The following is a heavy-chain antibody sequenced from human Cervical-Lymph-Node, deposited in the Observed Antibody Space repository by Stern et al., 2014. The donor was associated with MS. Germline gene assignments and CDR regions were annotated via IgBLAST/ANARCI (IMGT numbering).Heavy chain of an antibody. CDR3: ARKTDTAVGGDY. D-gene: IGHD5-18*01. Sequence: EVQLVESGGGLIQPGGSLRLSCAASGFSVSTNFMTWVRQSHGKGLEWVSLMYSGGGVEYADSVKGRFTISRDRSKNTLYLQMNSLRAEDTAVYYCARKTDTAVGGDYWGPGTRVAVSS. J-gene: IGHJ4*02. CDR2: MYSGGGV. CDR1: GFSVSTNF. V-gene: IGHV3-53*01.